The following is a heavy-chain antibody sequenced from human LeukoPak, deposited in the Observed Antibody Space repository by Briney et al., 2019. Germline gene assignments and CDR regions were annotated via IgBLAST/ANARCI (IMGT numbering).Heavy chain of an antibody. J-gene: IGHJ4*02. V-gene: IGHV4-34*01. D-gene: IGHD5-12*01. Sequence: SETLSLTCAVYGGSFSGYYWSWIRQPPGKGLEWIGEINHSGSTNYNPSLKSRVTISVDTSKNQFSLKLSSVTAADTAVYYCARLATIDYWGQGTLVTVSS. CDR2: INHSGST. CDR3: ARLATIDY. CDR1: GGSFSGYY.